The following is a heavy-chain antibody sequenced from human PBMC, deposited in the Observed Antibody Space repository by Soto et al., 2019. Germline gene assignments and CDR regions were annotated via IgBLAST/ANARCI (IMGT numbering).Heavy chain of an antibody. V-gene: IGHV3-73*01. CDR1: GFTFSGSA. CDR3: TTTYLAANGVGRSY. D-gene: IGHD6-6*01. Sequence: GSLRLSCAASGFTFSGSAMHWVRQASGKGLEWVGRIRSKANSYATAYAASVKGRFTISRDDSKNTAYLQMNSLKTEDTAVYYCTTTYLAANGVGRSYWGQGTLVTVSS. J-gene: IGHJ4*02. CDR2: IRSKANSYAT.